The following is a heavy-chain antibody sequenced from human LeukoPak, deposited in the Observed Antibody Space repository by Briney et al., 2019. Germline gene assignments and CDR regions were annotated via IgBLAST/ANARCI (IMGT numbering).Heavy chain of an antibody. Sequence: GGSLRLSCAASGFTFSSYSMNWVRQAPGKGLEWVSSISSSSSYIYYADSVKGRFTISRDNAKNSLYLQMNSLRAEDTAVYYCASFGEILGVVINDYWRQGTLVTVSS. CDR2: ISSSSSYI. D-gene: IGHD3-3*01. CDR1: GFTFSSYS. CDR3: ASFGEILGVVINDY. V-gene: IGHV3-21*01. J-gene: IGHJ4*02.